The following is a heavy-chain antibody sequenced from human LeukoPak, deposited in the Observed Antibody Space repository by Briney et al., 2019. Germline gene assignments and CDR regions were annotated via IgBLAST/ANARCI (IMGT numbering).Heavy chain of an antibody. CDR1: GFTFDDYA. CDR3: AKDIKVGAKPGPGFDY. Sequence: GGSLRLSCAASGFTFDDYAMHWVRQAPGKGLEWVSGISWNSGSIGYADSVKGRFTISRDNAKNSLYLQMNSLRAEDTALYYCAKDIKVGAKPGPGFDYWGQGTLVTVSS. D-gene: IGHD1-26*01. J-gene: IGHJ4*02. V-gene: IGHV3-9*01. CDR2: ISWNSGSI.